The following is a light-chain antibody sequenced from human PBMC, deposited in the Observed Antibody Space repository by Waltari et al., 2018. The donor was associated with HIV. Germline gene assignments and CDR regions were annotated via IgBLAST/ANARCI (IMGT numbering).Light chain of an antibody. CDR3: SSYTSSSTVI. J-gene: IGLJ2*01. CDR1: SSDIGGYNY. Sequence: QSALTQPASVSGSPGQSITISCTGTSSDIGGYNYVSWYQQHPGKAPKLMIYEVSTRPSGVSNRFSGSKSGNTASLTISGFQAEDEADYYCSSYTSSSTVIFGGGTTLAVL. CDR2: EVS. V-gene: IGLV2-14*01.